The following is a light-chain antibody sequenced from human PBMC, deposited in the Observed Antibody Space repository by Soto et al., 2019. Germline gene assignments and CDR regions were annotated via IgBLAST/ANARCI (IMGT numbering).Light chain of an antibody. CDR2: EVS. V-gene: IGLV2-14*02. CDR3: SSYTSSSTPS. CDR1: SSDVGSYNL. Sequence: QSALTQPASVSGSPGQSITISCTGTSSDVGSYNLVSWYQQHPGKAPKLMIYEVSKRPSGVSNRFSGSKSGNTASLTISGLQAEDEADYYCSSYTSSSTPSFGGGTKLTVL. J-gene: IGLJ2*01.